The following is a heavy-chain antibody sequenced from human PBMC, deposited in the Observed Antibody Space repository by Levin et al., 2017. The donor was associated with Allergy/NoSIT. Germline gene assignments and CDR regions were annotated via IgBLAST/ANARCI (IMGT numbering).Heavy chain of an antibody. CDR1: CGSIRSSISY. CDR3: ARQCYDILTGYYNFDY. Sequence: SPTLSLPCPVSCGSIRSSISYWGWIRQAPGKGLEWIGSIYNSGSTYYNPSLKSRVPTSVDTSKNQFSLKLSSVTAADTAVYYCARQCYDILTGYYNFDYWGQGTLVTVSS. CDR2: IYNSGST. D-gene: IGHD3-9*01. V-gene: IGHV4-39*01. J-gene: IGHJ4*02.